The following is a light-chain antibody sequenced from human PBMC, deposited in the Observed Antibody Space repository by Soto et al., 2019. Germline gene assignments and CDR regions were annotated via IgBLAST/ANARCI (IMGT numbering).Light chain of an antibody. CDR1: SSDFGGYNY. CDR3: SSYTSSSTVI. CDR2: DGR. V-gene: IGLV2-14*01. Sequence: QSALTPPASVSGSPGQSITISCTGTSSDFGGYNYISWYQQHPGKAPKFIIYDGRHRPSGVSNLFSGSRSGNTASLTIYVLHYEYEAAYYCSSYTSSSTVIVGGGTKLTVL. J-gene: IGLJ2*01.